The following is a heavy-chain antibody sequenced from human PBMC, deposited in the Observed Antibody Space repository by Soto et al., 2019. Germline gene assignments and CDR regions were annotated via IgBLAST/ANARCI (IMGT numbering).Heavy chain of an antibody. CDR1: GFTFGSYA. CDR2: ISWNSGSI. V-gene: IGHV3-9*01. Sequence: PGGSLRLSCAASGFTFGSYAMHWVRQAPGKGLEWVSGISWNSGSIGYADSVKGRFTISRDNAKNSLYLQMNSLRAEDTAWYYCAKSSPPQAYYCVIDFWGQASMVTFSS. J-gene: IGHJ6*02. CDR3: AKSSPPQAYYCVIDF.